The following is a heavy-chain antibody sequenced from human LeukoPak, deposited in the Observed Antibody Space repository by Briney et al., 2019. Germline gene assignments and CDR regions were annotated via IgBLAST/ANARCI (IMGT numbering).Heavy chain of an antibody. CDR3: VKDPRDTYGTNWFVS. CDR1: GFTFRNYA. Sequence: GGSLRLSCVASGFTFRNYAMSWVRQAPGKGLQWVSQISGSGGATYYAGFARDRFTISRDNSKKTLYLQMCGLRVEETATYYCVKDPRDTYGTNWFVSWGQGTLLIVSS. D-gene: IGHD2-21*01. V-gene: IGHV3-23*01. CDR2: ISGSGGAT. J-gene: IGHJ5*01.